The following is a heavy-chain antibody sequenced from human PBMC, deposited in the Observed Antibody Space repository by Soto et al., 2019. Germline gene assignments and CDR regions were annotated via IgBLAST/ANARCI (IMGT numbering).Heavy chain of an antibody. D-gene: IGHD2-2*01. CDR1: GFDFSVYW. CDR3: VKDGGYCSSATCYSPRNHYFDA. J-gene: IGHJ5*02. Sequence: LRLSCAASGFDFSVYWMSWVRQAPGKGPEWVANIKFDGSEKQYVDSVKGRFTISRDNARNSVFLQMNSLRAGDTAVYYCVKDGGYCSSATCYSPRNHYFDAWGQGTLVTVSS. V-gene: IGHV3-7*03. CDR2: IKFDGSEK.